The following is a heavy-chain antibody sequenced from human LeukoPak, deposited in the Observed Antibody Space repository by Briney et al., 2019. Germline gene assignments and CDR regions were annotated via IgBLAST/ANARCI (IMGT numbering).Heavy chain of an antibody. J-gene: IGHJ4*02. D-gene: IGHD3-16*01. Sequence: PGGSLRLSCAGSGFIFSNAWMNWVRQAPGKGLEWVGRIKSYPVGGTIDYAAPVKGRFSISRDDSKNTFCLQVNSLKTEDTAVYYCATGGWFFDYWGQGTLVTVSS. CDR3: ATGGWFFDY. CDR2: IKSYPVGGTI. CDR1: GFIFSNAW. V-gene: IGHV3-15*07.